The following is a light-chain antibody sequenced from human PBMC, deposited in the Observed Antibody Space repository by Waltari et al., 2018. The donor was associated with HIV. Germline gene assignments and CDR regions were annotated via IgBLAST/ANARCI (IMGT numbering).Light chain of an antibody. Sequence: QSALTQPRSVSGSPGQSVSIPCPGTSSDVGDYHSVSWYQQHPGKAPKLMIYDVSKWPSGVPGRFSGSKSGNTASLTISGLQAEDEADYYCCSYAGTYTYVFGTGTKVTVL. CDR1: SSDVGDYHS. V-gene: IGLV2-11*01. J-gene: IGLJ1*01. CDR3: CSYAGTYTYV. CDR2: DVS.